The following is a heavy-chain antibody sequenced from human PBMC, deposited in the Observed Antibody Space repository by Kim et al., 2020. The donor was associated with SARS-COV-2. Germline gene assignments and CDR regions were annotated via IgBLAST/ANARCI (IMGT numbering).Heavy chain of an antibody. Sequence: GGSLRLSCAASGFTFSSYGMHWVRQAPGKGLEWVAVISYDGSNNYYADSVKGRFTISRDNSKNTLYLQMNSLRAEDTAVYYCAKFSSWPDYYYYYGMDVWGQGTTVTVSS. CDR2: ISYDGSNN. D-gene: IGHD6-13*01. J-gene: IGHJ6*02. CDR3: AKFSSWPDYYYYYGMDV. CDR1: GFTFSSYG. V-gene: IGHV3-30*18.